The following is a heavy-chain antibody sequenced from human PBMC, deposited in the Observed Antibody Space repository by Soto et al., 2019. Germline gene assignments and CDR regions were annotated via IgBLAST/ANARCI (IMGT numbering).Heavy chain of an antibody. D-gene: IGHD4-4*01. CDR3: ALAGYDSNYYAVTPLSAGHF. V-gene: IGHV3-11*01. CDR2: ISSSGSII. CDR1: GFTFSDYY. Sequence: QVQLVVSGGGLVKPGGSLRISCAASGFTFSDYYISWIRQAPGKGLEWVSYISSSGSIIYYADSVKGRFTISRDNAKISLYLQMNSLSAEDTAVYYCALAGYDSNYYAVTPLSAGHFWGQGTLVTVSS. J-gene: IGHJ4*02.